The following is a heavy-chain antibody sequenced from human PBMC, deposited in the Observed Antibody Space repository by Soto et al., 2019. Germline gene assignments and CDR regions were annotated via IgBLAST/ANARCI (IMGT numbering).Heavy chain of an antibody. V-gene: IGHV3-33*01. J-gene: IGHJ6*02. CDR3: AREPLRWTDYYYGIDV. CDR1: GFTFSSYG. CDR2: IWYDGSNK. D-gene: IGHD4-17*01. Sequence: QVQLVESGGGVVQPGRSLRLSCAASGFTFSSYGVHWVRQAPGKGLEWVAVIWYDGSNKYYADSVKGRFTISRDNSKNTLYLQMNSLRAEDTAVYYCAREPLRWTDYYYGIDVWGQGTTVTVSS.